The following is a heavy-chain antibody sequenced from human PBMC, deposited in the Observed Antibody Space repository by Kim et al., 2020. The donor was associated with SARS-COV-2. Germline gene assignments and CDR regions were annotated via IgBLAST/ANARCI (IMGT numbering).Heavy chain of an antibody. CDR1: GFMFTSSD. CDR2: ISDNGRRT. V-gene: IGHV3-23*01. J-gene: IGHJ4*02. D-gene: IGHD3-3*01. CDR3: ASVLRITIFGVVTGFDH. Sequence: GGSLRLSCAASGFMFTSSDMSWVRQAPGKGLEWVAAISDNGRRTYYSDSVKGRITISRDNSKNTLYLQMNRLGPEDTAVYYCASVLRITIFGVVTGFDHWGQGTLVTVSS.